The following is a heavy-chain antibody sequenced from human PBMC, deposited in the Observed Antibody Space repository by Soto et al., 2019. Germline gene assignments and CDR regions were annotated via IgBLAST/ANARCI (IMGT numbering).Heavy chain of an antibody. V-gene: IGHV3-74*01. CDR3: ASAEGYGYGVDY. CDR1: GFTFSSHW. Sequence: EVQLVESGGSLVQPGGSLRLSCAASGFTFSSHWMHWVRQAPGKGLVWVSRINSDGSSTTYADSVKGRFTFSRDNAKNTLYLQMNSLRAEDTAIYYCASAEGYGYGVDYWGQGTLVTVSS. D-gene: IGHD5-18*01. CDR2: INSDGSST. J-gene: IGHJ4*02.